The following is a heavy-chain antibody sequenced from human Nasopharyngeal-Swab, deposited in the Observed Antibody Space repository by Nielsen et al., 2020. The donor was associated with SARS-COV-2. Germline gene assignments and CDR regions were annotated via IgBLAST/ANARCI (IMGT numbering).Heavy chain of an antibody. CDR2: IYYSGST. D-gene: IGHD6-13*01. CDR3: ASLPRIAAAGTGNDY. CDR1: GGSISSGGYY. V-gene: IGHV4-31*03. Sequence: SETLSLTCTVSGGSISSGGYYWSWIRQHTGKGLEWIGYIYYSGSTYYNPSLKSRVTISVDTSKNQFSLKLSSVTAADTAVYYCASLPRIAAAGTGNDYWGQGTLVTVSS. J-gene: IGHJ4*02.